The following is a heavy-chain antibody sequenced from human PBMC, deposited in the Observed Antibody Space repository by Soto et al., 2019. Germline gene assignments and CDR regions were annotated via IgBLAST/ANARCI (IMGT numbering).Heavy chain of an antibody. D-gene: IGHD3-10*01. Sequence: GGSLRLSCAASGFTFSNYGMNWVRQAPGKGLEWVSYISSRSSTIYYADSVKGRVTISRDNAKNSLYLQVNSLRAEDTAVYYCATHQGYYGSGSYCFDYWGLGTQVTVSS. CDR1: GFTFSNYG. CDR2: ISSRSSTI. V-gene: IGHV3-48*01. J-gene: IGHJ4*02. CDR3: ATHQGYYGSGSYCFDY.